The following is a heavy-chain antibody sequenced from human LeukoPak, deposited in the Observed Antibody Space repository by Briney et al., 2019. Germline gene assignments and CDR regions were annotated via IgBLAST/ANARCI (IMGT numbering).Heavy chain of an antibody. D-gene: IGHD4-11*01. J-gene: IGHJ4*02. CDR1: GFTFSSSTFGSYT. Sequence: GESLRLSCATSGFTFSSSTFGSYTMNWVRQAPGKGLEWVSSISSTGTYIYYTDSVRGRFTISRDIANSLLYLQMNSLRADDTAVYYCARDLDYSTGFDYWGQGTLVTVSS. CDR2: ISSTGTYI. V-gene: IGHV3-21*01. CDR3: ARDLDYSTGFDY.